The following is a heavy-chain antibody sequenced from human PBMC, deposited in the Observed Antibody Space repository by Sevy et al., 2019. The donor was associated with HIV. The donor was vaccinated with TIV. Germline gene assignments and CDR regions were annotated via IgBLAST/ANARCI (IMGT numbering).Heavy chain of an antibody. V-gene: IGHV1-18*01. CDR3: ARDKPQGVVIIPGSMWGGVDY. CDR1: GYTFKTYG. J-gene: IGHJ4*02. CDR2: ISAYSGDT. D-gene: IGHD2-2*01. Sequence: ASVKVSCKTFGYTFKTYGISWVRQAPGQGLEWMGWISAYSGDTNFAQKFQGRVTMTTDTSTSTAYMELSSLRSDDTAVYFCARDKPQGVVIIPGSMWGGVDYWGQGTVVTGSS.